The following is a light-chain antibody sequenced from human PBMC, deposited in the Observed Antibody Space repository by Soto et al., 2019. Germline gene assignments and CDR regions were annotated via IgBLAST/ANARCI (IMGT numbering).Light chain of an antibody. J-gene: IGKJ1*01. CDR3: QQYKSYWT. Sequence: DIQMPQSPSTLSASVGDRVTIACRASQSISSWLAWYQQKPGKAPKLLIYKASTLKSGVPSRFSGSGSGTEFTLTISSLQPDDFATYYCQQYKSYWTFGQGTKVDIK. V-gene: IGKV1-5*03. CDR1: QSISSW. CDR2: KAS.